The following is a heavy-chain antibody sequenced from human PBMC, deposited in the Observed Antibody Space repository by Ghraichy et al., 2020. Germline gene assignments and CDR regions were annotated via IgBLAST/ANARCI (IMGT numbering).Heavy chain of an antibody. Sequence: GGSLRLSCAASGFTFTNYAMAWVRQAPGKGLDWVAAVNGGGDRTFYADSVKGRFTISRDNSKNTVFLQMNSLRAEDTAIYYCAKGGDSIESPDFDSWGQGTLVTVSS. CDR2: VNGGGDRT. V-gene: IGHV3-23*01. J-gene: IGHJ4*02. CDR3: AKGGDSIESPDFDS. D-gene: IGHD2-21*01. CDR1: GFTFTNYA.